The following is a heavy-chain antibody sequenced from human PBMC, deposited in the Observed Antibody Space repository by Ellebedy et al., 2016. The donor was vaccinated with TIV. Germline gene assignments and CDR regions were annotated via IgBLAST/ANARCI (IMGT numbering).Heavy chain of an antibody. CDR2: ISSSSSYI. V-gene: IGHV3-21*01. Sequence: GGSLRLXXAASGFTFSSYSMNWVRQAPGKGLEWVSSISSSSSYIYYADSVKGRFTISRDNAKNSLYLQMNSLRAEDTAVYFCATLGAITADYWGQGTLVTVSS. CDR3: ATLGAITADY. D-gene: IGHD1-26*01. J-gene: IGHJ4*02. CDR1: GFTFSSYS.